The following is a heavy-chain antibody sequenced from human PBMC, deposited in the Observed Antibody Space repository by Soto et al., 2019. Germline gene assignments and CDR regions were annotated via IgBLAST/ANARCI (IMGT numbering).Heavy chain of an antibody. J-gene: IGHJ4*02. Sequence: GGSLRLSCAASGFTFSISAMTWFRQAPGKGLEWVSTTGLNGRTTYYADSVKGRFTVSRDNSKNTLDLHMSSLRAEDTAVYYCATVHSTSRSFDYWGQGTLVTVSS. CDR1: GFTFSISA. D-gene: IGHD6-6*01. V-gene: IGHV3-23*01. CDR2: TGLNGRTT. CDR3: ATVHSTSRSFDY.